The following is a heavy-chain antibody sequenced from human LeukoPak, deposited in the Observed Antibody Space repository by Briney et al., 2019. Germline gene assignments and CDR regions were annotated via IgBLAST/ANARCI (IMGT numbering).Heavy chain of an antibody. J-gene: IGHJ4*02. CDR2: ICGRGGST. CDR1: GFTFHNYA. CDR3: AKQGPLHDYYFDY. V-gene: IGHV3-23*01. Sequence: GGSLRLSCAASGFTFHNYAMSWVRQAPGKGLEWVAAICGRGGSTYYADSVKRRFTISRDNSKNTLYLQMGSLRVEDTAGYYCAKQGPLHDYYFDYWGQGTLVTVSS. D-gene: IGHD1-1*01.